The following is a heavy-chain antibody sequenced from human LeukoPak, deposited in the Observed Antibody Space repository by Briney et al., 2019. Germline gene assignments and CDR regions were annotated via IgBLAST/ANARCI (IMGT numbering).Heavy chain of an antibody. D-gene: IGHD7-27*01. CDR1: GGSFRSYY. CDR3: ARTPLLGILFDY. CDR2: IYYSGST. Sequence: KPSETLSLTCTVSGGSFRSYYWSWIRQPPGKGLEWIGYIYYSGSTNYNPSLKSRVTISVDTSKNQFSLKLSSVTAADTAVYYCARTPLLGILFDYWGQGTLVTVSS. J-gene: IGHJ4*02. V-gene: IGHV4-59*08.